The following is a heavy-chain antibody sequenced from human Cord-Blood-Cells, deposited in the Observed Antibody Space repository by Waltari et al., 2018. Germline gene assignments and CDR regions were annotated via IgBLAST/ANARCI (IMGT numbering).Heavy chain of an antibody. V-gene: IGHV1-45*02. Sequence: QMQLVQSGAEVKKTGSSVKVSCKASGYTFTYRYLHWVRQAPGQALVWMGWITPFNGNTNYEQKFQDRVTITRDRSMSTAYMELSSLRSEDTAMYYCATPKLDLQAFDIWGQGTMVTVSS. D-gene: IGHD1-7*01. CDR3: ATPKLDLQAFDI. CDR1: GYTFTYRY. J-gene: IGHJ3*02. CDR2: ITPFNGNT.